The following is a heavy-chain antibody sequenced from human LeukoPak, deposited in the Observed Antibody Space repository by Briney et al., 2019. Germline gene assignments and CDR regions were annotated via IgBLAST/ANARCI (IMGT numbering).Heavy chain of an antibody. V-gene: IGHV4-38-2*02. J-gene: IGHJ5*02. Sequence: SETLSLTCTVSGYSISSGYYWGWIRQPPGKGLEWIGSIYHSGSTYHNPSLKSRVTISVDTSKNQFSLKLSSVTAADTAVYYCARDRGDDYVWGSYRLSNWFDPWGQGTLVTVSS. CDR1: GYSISSGYY. D-gene: IGHD3-16*02. CDR3: ARDRGDDYVWGSYRLSNWFDP. CDR2: IYHSGST.